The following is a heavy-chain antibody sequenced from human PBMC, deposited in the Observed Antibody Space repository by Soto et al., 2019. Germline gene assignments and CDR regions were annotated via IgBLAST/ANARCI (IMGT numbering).Heavy chain of an antibody. CDR1: GGSFSGYY. CDR3: ATPRRGFYYGSGSPNHPFDY. CDR2: INHSGST. V-gene: IGHV4-34*01. D-gene: IGHD3-10*01. Sequence: SETLSLTCAVYGGSFSGYYWSWIRQPPGKGLEWIGEINHSGSTNYNPSLKSRVTISVDTSKNQFSLKLSSVTAADTAVYYCATPRRGFYYGSGSPNHPFDYWGQGTLVTVSS. J-gene: IGHJ4*02.